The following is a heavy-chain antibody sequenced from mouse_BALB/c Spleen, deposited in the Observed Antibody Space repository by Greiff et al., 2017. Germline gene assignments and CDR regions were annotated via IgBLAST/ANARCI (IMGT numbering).Heavy chain of an antibody. V-gene: IGHV1-7*01. CDR3: ARQDYGNLAWLAY. CDR1: GYTFTSYW. J-gene: IGHJ3*01. Sequence: VQLVESGAELAKPGASVKMSCKASGYTFTSYWMHWVKQRPGQGLEWIGYINPSTGYTEYNQKFKDKATLTADKSSSTAYMQLSSLTSEDSAVYYCARQDYGNLAWLAYWGQGTLVTVSA. D-gene: IGHD2-1*01. CDR2: INPSTGYT.